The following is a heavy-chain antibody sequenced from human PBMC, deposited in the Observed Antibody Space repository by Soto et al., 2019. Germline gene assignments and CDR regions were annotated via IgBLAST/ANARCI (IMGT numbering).Heavy chain of an antibody. V-gene: IGHV1-18*01. D-gene: IGHD2-21*02. J-gene: IGHJ5*02. Sequence: ASVKVSCKASGYTFTSYGISWVRQAPGQGLEWMGWISAYNGNTNYAQKLQGRVTMTTDTSTSTAYMELRSLRSDDTAVYYCAGDKGLAYCGGDCYSGGGFDPWGQGTLVTVSS. CDR1: GYTFTSYG. CDR3: AGDKGLAYCGGDCYSGGGFDP. CDR2: ISAYNGNT.